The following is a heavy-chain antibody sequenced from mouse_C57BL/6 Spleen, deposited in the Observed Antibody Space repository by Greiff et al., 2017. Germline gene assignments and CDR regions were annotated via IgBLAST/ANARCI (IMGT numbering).Heavy chain of an antibody. CDR2: IYPSDSET. J-gene: IGHJ3*01. CDR3: ARRYGSSYAFAY. V-gene: IGHV1-61*01. CDR1: GYTFTSYW. D-gene: IGHD1-1*01. Sequence: QVQLQQPGAELVRPGSSVKLSCKASGYTFTSYWMDWVKQRPGQGLEWIGNIYPSDSETHYNQKFKDKATLTVDKSSSTAYMQLSSLTSEASAVYYCARRYGSSYAFAYWGQGTLVTVSA.